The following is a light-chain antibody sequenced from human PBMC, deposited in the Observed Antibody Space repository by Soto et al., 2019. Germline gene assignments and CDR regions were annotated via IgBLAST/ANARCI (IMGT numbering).Light chain of an antibody. V-gene: IGLV1-51*02. Sequence: QSVLRQPPSVTAAPGQKVTISRSGNSSNIGNNYVSWYQQLPGTAPKLLIYENNKRPSGIPDRFSGSNSGTSATLGITGLQTGDEADYYCGTWDSSLSAHVFGTGTKVTVL. CDR2: ENN. CDR1: SSNIGNNY. J-gene: IGLJ1*01. CDR3: GTWDSSLSAHV.